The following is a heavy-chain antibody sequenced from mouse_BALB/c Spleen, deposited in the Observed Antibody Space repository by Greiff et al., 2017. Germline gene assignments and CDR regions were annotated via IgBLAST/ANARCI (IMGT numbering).Heavy chain of an antibody. CDR3: ARVYGSSYVDY. Sequence: EVMLVESGGGLVKPGGSLKLSCAASGFTFSSYAMSWVRQSPEKRLEWVAEISSGGSYTYYPDTVTGRFTISRDNAKNTLYLEMSSLRSEDTAMYYCARVYGSSYVDYWGQGTTLTVSS. CDR1: GFTFSSYA. D-gene: IGHD1-1*01. CDR2: ISSGGSYT. V-gene: IGHV5-9-4*01. J-gene: IGHJ2*01.